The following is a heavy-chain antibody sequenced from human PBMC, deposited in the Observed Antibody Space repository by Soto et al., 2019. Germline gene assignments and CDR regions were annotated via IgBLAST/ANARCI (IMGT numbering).Heavy chain of an antibody. CDR1: GGSISSSSYY. CDR3: ARAKLLHHGGRVVYYGMDV. V-gene: IGHV4-61*05. D-gene: IGHD1-26*01. Sequence: TLSLTCTVSGGSISSSSYYWGWIRQPPGKGLEWIGYIYYSGSTNYNPSLKSRVTISVDTSKNQFSLKLSSVTAADTAVYYCARAKLLHHGGRVVYYGMDVWGQGTTVTVSS. CDR2: IYYSGST. J-gene: IGHJ6*02.